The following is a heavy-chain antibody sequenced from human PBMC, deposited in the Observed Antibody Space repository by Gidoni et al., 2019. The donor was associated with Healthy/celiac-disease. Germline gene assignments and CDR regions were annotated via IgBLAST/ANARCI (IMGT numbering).Heavy chain of an antibody. CDR2: ISYDGSNK. J-gene: IGHJ5*02. V-gene: IGHV3-30-3*01. Sequence: QVQLVASGGGVVQPGRSLRLSCAASGLTFRSYALHWVRQAPGKGLEWVAVISYDGSNKYYADSVKGRFTISRDNSKNTLYLQMNSLRAEDTAVYYCAREHVYVVVPAAIRWFDPWGQGTLVTVSS. CDR1: GLTFRSYA. CDR3: AREHVYVVVPAAIRWFDP. D-gene: IGHD2-2*01.